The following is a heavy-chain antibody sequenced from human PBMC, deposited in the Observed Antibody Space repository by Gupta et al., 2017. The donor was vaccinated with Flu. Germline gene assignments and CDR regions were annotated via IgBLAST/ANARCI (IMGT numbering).Heavy chain of an antibody. V-gene: IGHV3-21*01. J-gene: IGHJ4*02. Sequence: EVHLVESGGGLVKPGGSLRLSCAASGFSFSTYSMNWVRQAPGKGLAWVSFISSRSSYIYYADSMKGRFTISRDNAKNSLSLQMNSLRADDTAVYDCVSSWDTRAYMDYWGQGTPVTVSS. CDR1: GFSFSTYS. CDR2: ISSRSSYI. CDR3: VSSWDTRAYMDY. D-gene: IGHD3-16*01.